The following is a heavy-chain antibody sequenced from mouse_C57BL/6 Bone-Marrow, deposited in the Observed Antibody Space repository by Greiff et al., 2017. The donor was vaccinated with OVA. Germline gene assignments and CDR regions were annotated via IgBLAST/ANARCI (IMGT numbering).Heavy chain of an antibody. Sequence: QVQLQQSGAELVKPGASVKLSCKASGYTFTSYWMHWVKQRPGQGLEWIGMIHPNSGSTNYNEKFKSKATLTVDKSSSTAYMQLSSLTSEDSAVYYCAREGDYYGSSPSFDVWGTGTTVTVSS. CDR2: IHPNSGST. J-gene: IGHJ1*03. CDR1: GYTFTSYW. V-gene: IGHV1-64*01. D-gene: IGHD1-1*01. CDR3: AREGDYYGSSPSFDV.